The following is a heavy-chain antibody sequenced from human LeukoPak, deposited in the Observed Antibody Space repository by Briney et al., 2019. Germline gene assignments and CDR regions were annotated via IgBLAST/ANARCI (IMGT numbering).Heavy chain of an antibody. Sequence: QSGGSLRLSCAASGFTVSNNYMSWVRQAPGKGLEWVSVIYSGGSTYYADSVEGRFTISRDNSKNTLYLQMNSLRAEDTAVYYCASRGPYGDYVIWGQGTMVTVSS. J-gene: IGHJ3*02. CDR3: ASRGPYGDYVI. V-gene: IGHV3-53*01. D-gene: IGHD4-17*01. CDR2: IYSGGST. CDR1: GFTVSNNY.